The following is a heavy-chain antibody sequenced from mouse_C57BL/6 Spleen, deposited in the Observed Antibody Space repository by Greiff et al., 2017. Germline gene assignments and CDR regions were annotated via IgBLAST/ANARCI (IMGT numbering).Heavy chain of an antibody. CDR2: MSSGGDYF. CDR3: TRAYYSNYCFAY. Sequence: EVKLMESGEGLVKPGGSLKLSCAASGFTFSSYAMSWVRQTPEKRLEWVAYMSSGGDYFYCADTEKGRFTISRDNARNTLYLQMSSMKSEDTAMYYCTRAYYSNYCFAYWGQGTLVTVSA. V-gene: IGHV5-9-1*02. D-gene: IGHD2-5*01. CDR1: GFTFSSYA. J-gene: IGHJ3*01.